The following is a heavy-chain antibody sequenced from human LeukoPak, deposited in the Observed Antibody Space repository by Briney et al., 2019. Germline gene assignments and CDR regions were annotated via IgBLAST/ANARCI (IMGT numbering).Heavy chain of an antibody. V-gene: IGHV3-48*03. CDR3: ARGPLHVVVPAATWFDP. CDR1: GFTFSTYE. Sequence: GGSLRPSCAASGFTFSTYEMNGVRQAPGKGLEWVSYISSSGSTIYYADSVKGRFTISRDNAKTSLYLQMNSLRAEDTAVYYCARGPLHVVVPAATWFDPWGQGILVTVSS. J-gene: IGHJ5*02. CDR2: ISSSGSTI. D-gene: IGHD2-2*01.